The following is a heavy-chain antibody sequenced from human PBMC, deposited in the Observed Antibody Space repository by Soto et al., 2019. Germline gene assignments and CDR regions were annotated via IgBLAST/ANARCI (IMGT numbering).Heavy chain of an antibody. J-gene: IGHJ5*02. CDR3: TRSLSLPAAVDNWFDP. V-gene: IGHV2-26*01. Sequence: QVTLKESGPVLVKPTETLTLTCTVYGFSLNTAGMGVSWIRQPPGKALEWLAHIFSNGGKSYKTSLKSRLTISKDTSKSQVVLTMTKMDPVDTGTYYCTRSLSLPAAVDNWFDPWGQGTPVTVSS. CDR1: GFSLNTAGMG. CDR2: IFSNGGK. D-gene: IGHD2-2*01.